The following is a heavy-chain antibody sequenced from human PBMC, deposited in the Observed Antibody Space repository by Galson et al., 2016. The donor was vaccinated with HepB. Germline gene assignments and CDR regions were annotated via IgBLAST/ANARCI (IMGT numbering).Heavy chain of an antibody. Sequence: LRLSCAASGFTFSNYVMTWVRQSPGKGLEWVSRIGGPGRSKDYADSVNGRFTIFRDNSKNTLYLQIDSLRSEDTAIYYCARDGVRWSPVEYFHYWGQGTLVTVSP. CDR2: IGGPGRSK. CDR1: GFTFSNYV. CDR3: ARDGVRWSPVEYFHY. V-gene: IGHV3-23*01. D-gene: IGHD3-3*01. J-gene: IGHJ1*01.